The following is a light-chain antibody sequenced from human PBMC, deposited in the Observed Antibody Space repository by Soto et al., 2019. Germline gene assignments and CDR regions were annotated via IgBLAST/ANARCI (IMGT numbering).Light chain of an antibody. J-gene: IGKJ5*01. CDR3: QHFGGTTFT. Sequence: EIVLTQSPGTLSLSPGEGATLSCRASQSVSSSYIAWYQQRPGQTPSLLIYGASTRATGIPDRFSGSGSGTHFTLTLSRLEPGDFAVYYCQHFGGTTFTFGQGTRLVIK. CDR2: GAS. CDR1: QSVSSSY. V-gene: IGKV3-20*01.